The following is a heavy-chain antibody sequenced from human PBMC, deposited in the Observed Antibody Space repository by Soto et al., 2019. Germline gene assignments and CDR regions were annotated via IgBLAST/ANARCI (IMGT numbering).Heavy chain of an antibody. CDR1: GVTVSSNY. CDR2: IYSGGST. V-gene: IGHV3-66*04. D-gene: IGHD2-15*01. J-gene: IGHJ4*02. CDR3: ARHADIHGGGYFDY. Sequence: EVQLVESGGGLVQPGGSLRLSCAASGVTVSSNYMSWVRQAPGKGLEWVSVIYSGGSTYYADSVKGRFTISRDNSKNTLYLQMNSLRAVDTAVYYCARHADIHGGGYFDYWGQGTLVTLSS.